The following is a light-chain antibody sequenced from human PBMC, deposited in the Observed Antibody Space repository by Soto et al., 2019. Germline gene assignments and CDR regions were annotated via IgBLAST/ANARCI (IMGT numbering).Light chain of an antibody. CDR1: QDIGMF. CDR3: QQRRNWCYT. V-gene: IGKV3-11*01. J-gene: IGKJ2*01. Sequence: EIVLAQSPATLSLSPGERATLSCRASQDIGMFLAWYQQKPGQAPRLVFHDASNRATGIPARLSGSGFGPDFTLTISGLEPEDCGVYYCQQRRNWCYTFGKGTKLEI. CDR2: DAS.